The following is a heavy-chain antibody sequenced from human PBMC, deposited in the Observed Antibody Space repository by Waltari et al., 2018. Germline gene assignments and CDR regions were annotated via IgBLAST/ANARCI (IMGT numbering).Heavy chain of an antibody. Sequence: QLQLQESGPGLVKPSETLSLTGTVSGCSIGRCTYSWGWIRQPPGKGLEYIAHIYDSGSTHYHPSLRSRAAISVDPSKNQFSLMLTSVTVADTAVYFCVRLLRGAAGFWGQGTLVTVSS. V-gene: IGHV4-39*01. J-gene: IGHJ4*02. CDR3: VRLLRGAAGF. D-gene: IGHD6-13*01. CDR2: IYDSGST. CDR1: GCSIGRCTYS.